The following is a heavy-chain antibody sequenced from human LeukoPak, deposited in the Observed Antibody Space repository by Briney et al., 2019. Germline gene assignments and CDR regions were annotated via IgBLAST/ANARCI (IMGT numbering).Heavy chain of an antibody. CDR1: GFTLSIYS. J-gene: IGHJ1*01. Sequence: PGRTLRLSRAVSGFTLSIYSTNWVRQAPGKGLERGSYITSSSSTIYYADSVKGRFTISRDNAMTSLYLQMNSLRDEGTAVYYGAKDSDYYHRSGYYYAYFQHWGQGTLVTVSS. D-gene: IGHD3-22*01. CDR3: AKDSDYYHRSGYYYAYFQH. V-gene: IGHV3-48*02. CDR2: ITSSSSTI.